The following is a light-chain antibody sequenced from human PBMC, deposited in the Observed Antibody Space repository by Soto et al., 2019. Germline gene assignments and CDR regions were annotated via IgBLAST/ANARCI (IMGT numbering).Light chain of an antibody. CDR3: SSFTDPNTHVV. V-gene: IGLV2-14*01. J-gene: IGLJ2*01. CDR1: TSDIGGYNY. Sequence: QSALTQPASVSGSPGQSITISCTGTTSDIGGYNYVSWYQQHPGEAPKLMIYDVSNRPSGVSDRFSGSKSGNTASLTISGLQAEDEADYYCSSFTDPNTHVVLGGGTKLTVL. CDR2: DVS.